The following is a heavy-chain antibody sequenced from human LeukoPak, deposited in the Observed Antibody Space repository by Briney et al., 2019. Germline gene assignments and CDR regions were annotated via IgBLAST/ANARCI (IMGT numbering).Heavy chain of an antibody. J-gene: IGHJ4*02. Sequence: SGGSLRLSXAASGFTFSIYGMHWVRQSPGKGLEWLAFIRSDGSEKYYADSVKGRFTISRDNSKNTLNLQMNSLRAEDTAVYYCAKDFGSYGDAAVYWGQGTLVTVSS. CDR2: IRSDGSEK. D-gene: IGHD4-17*01. CDR3: AKDFGSYGDAAVY. V-gene: IGHV3-30*02. CDR1: GFTFSIYG.